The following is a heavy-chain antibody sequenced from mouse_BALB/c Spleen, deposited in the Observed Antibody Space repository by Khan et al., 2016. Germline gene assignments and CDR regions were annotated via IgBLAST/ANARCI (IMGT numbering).Heavy chain of an antibody. CDR3: TRLYYYGCSDY. V-gene: IGHV4-1*02. D-gene: IGHD1-1*01. Sequence: EVKLLESGGGLVQPGRSLKLPCAASGFDFSRYWMSWVRQAPGKGLEWIGEINPDSSTINYTPSLKDKFIISRDNAKNTLYLQMSKVRSEDTALYYCTRLYYYGCSDYWGQGTTLTVSS. J-gene: IGHJ2*01. CDR2: INPDSSTI. CDR1: GFDFSRYW.